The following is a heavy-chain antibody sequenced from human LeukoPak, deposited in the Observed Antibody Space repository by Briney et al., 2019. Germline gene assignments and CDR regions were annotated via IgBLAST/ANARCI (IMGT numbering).Heavy chain of an antibody. J-gene: IGHJ3*02. V-gene: IGHV3-11*06. D-gene: IGHD4/OR15-4a*01. CDR1: RFIFSDYY. CDR2: ISSSTSYT. CDR3: ARVGATYPPSDAFDI. Sequence: GGSLRLSCAASRFIFSDYYMSWIRQAPGKGLELTSYISSSTSYTNYADSVKGRFTISRDNANNSLYLQMNSLRAEDTAVYYCARVGATYPPSDAFDIWGQGTMVTVSS.